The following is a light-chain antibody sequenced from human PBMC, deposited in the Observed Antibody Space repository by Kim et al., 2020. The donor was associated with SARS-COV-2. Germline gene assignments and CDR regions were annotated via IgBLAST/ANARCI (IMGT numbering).Light chain of an antibody. V-gene: IGKV1-13*02. CDR2: DAS. CDR3: QHFSGYPLT. Sequence: AIQLTQSPSSLSASVGDRVTITCRASQGISSALAWYQQTPGKAPKLLIFDASILQTGVPSRFSGSGSGTDFTLSISSLQPEDFATYYCQHFSGYPLTFGGGTKVEIK. CDR1: QGISSA. J-gene: IGKJ4*01.